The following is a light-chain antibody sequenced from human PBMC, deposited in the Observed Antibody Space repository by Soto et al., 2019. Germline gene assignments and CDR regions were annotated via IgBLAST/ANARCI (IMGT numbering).Light chain of an antibody. J-gene: IGKJ5*01. CDR2: GAS. Sequence: EIVLTQSPGTLSLSPGERATLSCRASQSVSSNYFAWYQQKPGQAPRLLIHGASRRATGIPDRFSGSGSGTDFTLTISRLEPEDFAVYYCQQYGSSLSITFGQGTRQEIK. CDR3: QQYGSSLSIT. V-gene: IGKV3-20*01. CDR1: QSVSSNY.